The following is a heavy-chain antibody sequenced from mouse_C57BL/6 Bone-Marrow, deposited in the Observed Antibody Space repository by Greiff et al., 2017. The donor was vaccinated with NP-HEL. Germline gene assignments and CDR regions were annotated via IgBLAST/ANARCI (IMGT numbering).Heavy chain of an antibody. CDR2: IYWDDDK. V-gene: IGHV8-12*01. CDR1: GFSLSTSGMG. Sequence: QVTLKECGPGILQSSQTLSLTCSFSGFSLSTSGMGVSWIRQPSGKGLEWLAHIYWDDDKRYNPSLKSRLTISKDTSRNQVFLKITSVDTADTATYYWARRGSYYSNYGALDYWGQGTSVTVSS. CDR3: ARRGSYYSNYGALDY. J-gene: IGHJ4*01. D-gene: IGHD2-5*01.